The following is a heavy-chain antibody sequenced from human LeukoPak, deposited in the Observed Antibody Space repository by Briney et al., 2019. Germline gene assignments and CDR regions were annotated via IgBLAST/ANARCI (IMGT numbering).Heavy chain of an antibody. V-gene: IGHV1-69*04. D-gene: IGHD1-14*01. J-gene: IGHJ6*02. CDR1: GYTFSNFG. Sequence: SVKVSCKASGYTFSNFGINWVRQAPGQGLEWMGRIIPILGIANYAQKFQGRVTITADKSTSTAYMELSSLRSEDTAVYYCARLGTHYYYYGMDVWGQGTTVTVSS. CDR2: IIPILGIA. CDR3: ARLGTHYYYYGMDV.